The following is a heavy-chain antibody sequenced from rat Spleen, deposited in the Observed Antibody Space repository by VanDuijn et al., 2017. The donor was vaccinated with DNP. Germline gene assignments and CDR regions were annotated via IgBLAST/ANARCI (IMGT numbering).Heavy chain of an antibody. CDR3: ARSKYNYVGWFAY. D-gene: IGHD1-5*01. Sequence: QVQLKESGPGLVQPSQTLSLTCTVSGFSLTTYGVHWVRQTPGKGREWMGRIQNGGSTDYNSALKARLSSSRDTSKRQVFLKMNRVQTEDTAMYCCARSKYNYVGWFAYWGQGTRVTVSS. CDR1: GFSLTTYG. CDR2: IQNGGST. J-gene: IGHJ3*01. V-gene: IGHV2-27*01.